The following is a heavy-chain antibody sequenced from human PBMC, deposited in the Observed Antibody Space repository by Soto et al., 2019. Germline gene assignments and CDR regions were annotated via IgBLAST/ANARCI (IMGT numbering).Heavy chain of an antibody. CDR1: GYPFTSYA. CDR2: INAGNGNT. Sequence: ASVKVSCTASGYPFTSYAMHWLRQATGQRLEWMGWINAGNGNTKYSQKFQGRVTITRDRSASTAYMELSGLRSEDTAVYYCARESVVGSGGWFDPWGQGTLVAVSS. J-gene: IGHJ5*02. CDR3: ARESVVGSGGWFDP. D-gene: IGHD2-15*01. V-gene: IGHV1-3*01.